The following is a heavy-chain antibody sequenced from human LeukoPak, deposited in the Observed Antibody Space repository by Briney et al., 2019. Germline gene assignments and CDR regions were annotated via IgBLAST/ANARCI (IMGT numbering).Heavy chain of an antibody. CDR3: ARDPESSSFDL. D-gene: IGHD6-13*01. V-gene: IGHV3-7*01. J-gene: IGHJ4*02. CDR1: GFNFSTNW. Sequence: PGGSLRLSCAASGFNFSTNWMSWVRQTPEKGLEFVANMDQGGSVRNYMDSLKGRCTISRDNAKKSLYLEINSLRADDTAVYYWARDPESSSFDLWGRGALVTVSS. CDR2: MDQGGSVR.